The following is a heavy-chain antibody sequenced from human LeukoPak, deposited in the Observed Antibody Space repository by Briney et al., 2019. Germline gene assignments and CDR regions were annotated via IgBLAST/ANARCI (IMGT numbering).Heavy chain of an antibody. V-gene: IGHV3-49*04. CDR1: GFTFADSA. J-gene: IGHJ4*02. CDR2: IRKEREGGTT. CDR3: IKVALWWPADY. D-gene: IGHD2-21*01. Sequence: GGSLRLSCTASGFTFADSALSWVRQAPGKGLEWVGFIRKEREGGTTEYAASVKGRFTISRDDSKSIAYLQMDSLKTEDTGVYYCIKVALWWPADYWGQGTLVTVSS.